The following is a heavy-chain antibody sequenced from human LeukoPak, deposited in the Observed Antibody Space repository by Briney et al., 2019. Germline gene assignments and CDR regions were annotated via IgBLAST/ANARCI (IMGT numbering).Heavy chain of an antibody. D-gene: IGHD6-13*01. J-gene: IGHJ4*02. CDR1: GFTFSDYY. V-gene: IGHV3-11*06. CDR3: ARMGIAAVGAYYFDY. CDR2: ISRNSYT. Sequence: GGSLRLSCAASGFTFSDYYMSRIRQAPGKGLEWVSYISRNSYTNYADSVKGRFTISRGNAKNSLYLQMASLRAEDTAVYYCARMGIAAVGAYYFDYWGQGTLVAVSS.